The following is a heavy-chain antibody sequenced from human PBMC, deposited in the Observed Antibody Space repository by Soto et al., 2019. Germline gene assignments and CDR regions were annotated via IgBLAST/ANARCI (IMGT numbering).Heavy chain of an antibody. V-gene: IGHV4-59*01. J-gene: IGHJ5*02. CDR1: GGSISSYY. CDR2: IYYIGST. Sequence: SETLSLTCTVSGGSISSYYWSWIRQPPGKGLEWIGYIYYIGSTNYNPSLKSRVTISVDTSKNQFSLKLSSVTAADTAVYYCARGPRRHLLNWFDPWGQGTLVTVSS. CDR3: ARGPRRHLLNWFDP. D-gene: IGHD2-15*01.